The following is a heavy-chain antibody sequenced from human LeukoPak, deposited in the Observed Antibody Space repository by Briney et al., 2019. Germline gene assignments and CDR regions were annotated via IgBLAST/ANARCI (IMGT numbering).Heavy chain of an antibody. Sequence: PGETLSLTCTVSGYSISSGCYWGWSRPPGGKGLEWVGSIYHSGSTYYNPSLKSRVTISVDTSKNQFSLKLIALTAADTAVYYCARGAGSGYTDYWGQGALVTVSS. J-gene: IGHJ4*02. D-gene: IGHD3-22*01. V-gene: IGHV4-38-2*02. CDR2: IYHSGST. CDR1: GYSISSGCY. CDR3: ARGAGSGYTDY.